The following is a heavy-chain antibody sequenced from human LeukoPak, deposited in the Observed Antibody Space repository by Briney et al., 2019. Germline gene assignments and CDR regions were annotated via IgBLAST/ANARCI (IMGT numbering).Heavy chain of an antibody. CDR2: IYHSGST. V-gene: IGHV4-34*01. CDR3: ARSYDYVWGSYRYTWAFDI. D-gene: IGHD3-16*02. J-gene: IGHJ3*02. CDR1: GGSFSGNY. Sequence: SETLSLTCAVYGGSFSGNYWSWIRQPPGKGLEWIGSIYHSGSTYYNPSLKSRVTISVDTSKNQFSLKLSSVTAADTAVYYCARSYDYVWGSYRYTWAFDIWGQGTMVTVSS.